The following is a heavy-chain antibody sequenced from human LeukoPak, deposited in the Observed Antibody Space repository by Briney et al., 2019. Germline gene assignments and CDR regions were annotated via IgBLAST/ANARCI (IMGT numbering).Heavy chain of an antibody. D-gene: IGHD3-3*01. Sequence: GGSLRLSCPPSGFTFRNYAMSWVRQPPGRGLDWVSGISGSGGTTYYADSVKGRFTVSRDNSKNTLSLQMYSLRAEDTAIYYCAKANVFGVLDYFDYWGEGTLVTVSS. CDR2: ISGSGGTT. J-gene: IGHJ4*02. V-gene: IGHV3-23*01. CDR3: AKANVFGVLDYFDY. CDR1: GFTFRNYA.